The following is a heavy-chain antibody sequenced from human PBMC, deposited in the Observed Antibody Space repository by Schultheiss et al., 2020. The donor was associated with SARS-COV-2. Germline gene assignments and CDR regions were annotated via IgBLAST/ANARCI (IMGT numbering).Heavy chain of an antibody. CDR1: GFTFSGSA. CDR3: AKGGDEPTPVY. J-gene: IGHJ4*02. Sequence: GGSLRLSCAASGFTFSGSAMHWVRHASGKGLEWVGRIRSKANSYATAYAASVKGRFTISRDNSKNTLYLQMNSLRVEDTAVYYCAKGGDEPTPVYWGQGTLVTVSS. D-gene: IGHD2-21*02. CDR2: IRSKANSYAT. V-gene: IGHV3-73*01.